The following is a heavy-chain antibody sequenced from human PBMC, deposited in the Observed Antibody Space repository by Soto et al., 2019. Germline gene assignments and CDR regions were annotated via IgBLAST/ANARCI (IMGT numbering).Heavy chain of an antibody. V-gene: IGHV3-23*01. CDR2: ISPNGQGI. CDR3: ATDRQYPRDYFHY. J-gene: IGHJ4*02. CDR1: VVPVTSNC. Sequence: GGSLGLSFGVSVVPVTSNCLSWVRPAPGKGLEWVSAISPNGQGIWYADSVKGRFTISRDISRNTVFLQMDSLRAEDTAVYYCATDRQYPRDYFHYWCQGTLVT. D-gene: IGHD4-4*01.